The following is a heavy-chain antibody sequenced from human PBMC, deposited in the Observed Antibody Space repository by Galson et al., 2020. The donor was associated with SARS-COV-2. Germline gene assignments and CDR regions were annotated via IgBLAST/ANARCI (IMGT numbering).Heavy chain of an antibody. CDR1: GFTFSSYW. Sequence: GGSLRLSCAASGFTFSSYWMHWVRQAPGKGLVWVSRINSDGSSTSYAASVKGRFTISRDNAKNTLYLQMNSLRAEDTAVYYCAILGVVVAATPRNTLAHPNWFDPWGQGTLVTVSS. J-gene: IGHJ5*02. CDR3: AILGVVVAATPRNTLAHPNWFDP. D-gene: IGHD2-15*01. CDR2: INSDGSST. V-gene: IGHV3-74*01.